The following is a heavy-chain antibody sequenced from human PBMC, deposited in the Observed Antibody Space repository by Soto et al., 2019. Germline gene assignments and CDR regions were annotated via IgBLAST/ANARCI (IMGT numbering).Heavy chain of an antibody. V-gene: IGHV4-59*08. J-gene: IGHJ5*02. CDR2: IYYSGST. CDR1: GGSISSYY. D-gene: IGHD6-19*01. Sequence: QVQLQESGPGLVKPSETLSLTCTVSGGSISSYYWSWIRQPPGKGLDWIGYIYYSGSTNYNPSLKSRVTIEVDTSKNQFSLKLSSVTAADTAVYYCARHSSPYSRGWYELRDGFDPWGQGTLVTVSS. CDR3: ARHSSPYSRGWYELRDGFDP.